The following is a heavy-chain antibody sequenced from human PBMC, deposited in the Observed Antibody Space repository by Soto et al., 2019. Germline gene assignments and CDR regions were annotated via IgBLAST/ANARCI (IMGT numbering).Heavy chain of an antibody. CDR2: IYYSGST. CDR3: ARDRPTYYDYVWGSYRSYYFDY. CDR1: GGSISSYY. J-gene: IGHJ4*02. Sequence: PSETLSLTCTVSGGSISSYYWSWIRQPPGKGLEWIGYIYYSGSTNYNPSLKSRVTISVDTSKNQFSLKLSSVTAADTAVYYCARDRPTYYDYVWGSYRSYYFDYWGQGTLVTVS. D-gene: IGHD3-16*02. V-gene: IGHV4-59*01.